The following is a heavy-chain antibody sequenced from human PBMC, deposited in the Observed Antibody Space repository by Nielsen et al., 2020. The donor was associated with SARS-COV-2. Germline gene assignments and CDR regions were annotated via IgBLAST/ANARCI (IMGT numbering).Heavy chain of an antibody. D-gene: IGHD2-2*01. CDR3: ARGDLVVVPSPILVLGPFFYYFYLDV. J-gene: IGHJ6*03. V-gene: IGHV4-4*02. CDR1: GGSVSSNDW. CDR2: VSHSGSI. Sequence: SETLSLTCAVSGGSVSSNDWWTWVRQSPGKGLEWLGEVSHSGSINYNPSLKSRVPLSMDKSKMQFSLRLTSVSAAATAVYFCARGDLVVVPSPILVLGPFFYYFYLDVWGKGTTVIVSS.